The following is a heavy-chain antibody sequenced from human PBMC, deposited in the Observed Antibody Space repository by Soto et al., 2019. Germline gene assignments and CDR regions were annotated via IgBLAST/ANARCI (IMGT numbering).Heavy chain of an antibody. Sequence: GGSLRLSCAASGFNFGPFWMHWVRQAPGKGLVWVSHINSDGTTIVYADSVKGRFTISRDNAKNTLYLQMNSLKTEDTAVYYCTTGWFYDILTGYSIDYWGQGTLVTVSS. CDR3: TTGWFYDILTGYSIDY. CDR2: INSDGTTI. D-gene: IGHD3-9*01. CDR1: GFNFGPFW. J-gene: IGHJ4*02. V-gene: IGHV3-74*01.